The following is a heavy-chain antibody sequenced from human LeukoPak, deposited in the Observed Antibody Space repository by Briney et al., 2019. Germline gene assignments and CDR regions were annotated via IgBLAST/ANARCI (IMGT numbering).Heavy chain of an antibody. D-gene: IGHD3-10*01. CDR1: GFAFSTYA. J-gene: IGHJ3*02. Sequence: GGSLRLSFAASGFAFSTYAMSWARQPPGKGREWVAAISYDGSNKYYADSVKGRFTISRDNSKNTLYLQMNSLRAEDTAVYYCARDAESYAFDIWGQGTMVTVSS. CDR2: ISYDGSNK. CDR3: ARDAESYAFDI. V-gene: IGHV3-30-3*01.